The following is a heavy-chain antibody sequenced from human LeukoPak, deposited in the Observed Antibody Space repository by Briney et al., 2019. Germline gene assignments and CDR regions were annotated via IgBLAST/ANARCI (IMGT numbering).Heavy chain of an antibody. V-gene: IGHV1-46*01. D-gene: IGHD3-10*01. CDR2: INPSGGTT. Sequence: ASVKVSCKAYGYIFTSYYMHWVRQAPGQGLEWMGIINPSGGTTSYAQKFQGRVTMTRDTSMRTVYMELSSLRSEDTAVYYCARVGPSPWFGELIDYWGQGTLVTVSS. J-gene: IGHJ4*02. CDR3: ARVGPSPWFGELIDY. CDR1: GYIFTSYY.